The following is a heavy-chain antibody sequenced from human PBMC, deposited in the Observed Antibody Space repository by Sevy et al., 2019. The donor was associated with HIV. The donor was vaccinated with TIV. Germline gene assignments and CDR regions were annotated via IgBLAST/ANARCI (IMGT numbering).Heavy chain of an antibody. D-gene: IGHD3-3*01. CDR1: GFTFSSYV. CDR2: ITGSGRST. J-gene: IGHJ6*02. V-gene: IGHV3-23*01. Sequence: GGSLRLSCVGSGFTFSSYVMSWVRQAPGKGLEWVSSITGSGRSTHSADSVKGRFTIFRDNSKNTMYLQMNSLRAEDTAVYYCARRPDFGVVIPTGVMDVWGQGTTVTVSS. CDR3: ARRPDFGVVIPTGVMDV.